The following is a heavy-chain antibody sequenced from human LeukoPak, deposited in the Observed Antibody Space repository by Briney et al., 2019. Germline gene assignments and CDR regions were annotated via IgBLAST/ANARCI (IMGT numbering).Heavy chain of an antibody. CDR3: AKDGTMVLGGTWVSPRQETRYYDYGMDV. CDR2: IYTSGST. J-gene: IGHJ6*02. Sequence: SETLSLTCTVSGGSISSYYWSWIRQPAGKGLEWIGRIYTSGSTNYNPSLKSRVTMSVDTSKNQFSLKPSSVTAADTAVYYCAKDGTMVLGGTWVSPRQETRYYDYGMDVWGQGTTVTVFS. CDR1: GGSISSYY. D-gene: IGHD3-10*01. V-gene: IGHV4-4*07.